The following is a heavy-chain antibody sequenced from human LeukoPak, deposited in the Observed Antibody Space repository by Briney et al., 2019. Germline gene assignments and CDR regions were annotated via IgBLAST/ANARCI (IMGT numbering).Heavy chain of an antibody. CDR1: GGSISSYY. Sequence: SETLSLTCTVSGGSISSYYWSWIRQPPGKGLEWIGYIYYSGSTNYNPSLKSRVTISVDTSKNQFSLKLSSVTAADTAVYYCATLRFLEWLYEFDPWGQGTLVTVSS. V-gene: IGHV4-59*08. J-gene: IGHJ5*02. CDR3: ATLRFLEWLYEFDP. D-gene: IGHD3-3*01. CDR2: IYYSGST.